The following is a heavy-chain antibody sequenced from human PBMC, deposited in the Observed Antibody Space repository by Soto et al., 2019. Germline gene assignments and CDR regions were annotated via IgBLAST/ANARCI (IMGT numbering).Heavy chain of an antibody. CDR3: ARSEATALDY. Sequence: QVQLQESGPGLVKPSGTLSLTCTVSGDSMSSTNWWNWIRQPPGKGLEWIGEAHHSGRTNYNPSLKSRVTISVDRSQSIFSLKLASVTAADTAVYYCARSEATALDYWGQGTLVTVSS. J-gene: IGHJ4*02. V-gene: IGHV4-4*02. CDR1: GDSMSSTNW. CDR2: AHHSGRT.